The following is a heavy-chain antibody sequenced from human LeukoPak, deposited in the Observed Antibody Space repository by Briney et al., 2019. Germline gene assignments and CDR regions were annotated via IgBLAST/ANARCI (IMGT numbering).Heavy chain of an antibody. Sequence: GGSLRLSCAASGFTFSSYNMNWVRQAPGKGLEWVSYISSSSSIYYADSVKGRFTISRDNPKNSLYLQMNSLRDEDTAVYYCARDYYDSTGYHDAFDIWGQGTMVTVSS. CDR1: GFTFSSYN. V-gene: IGHV3-48*02. D-gene: IGHD3-22*01. CDR3: ARDYYDSTGYHDAFDI. J-gene: IGHJ3*02. CDR2: ISSSSSI.